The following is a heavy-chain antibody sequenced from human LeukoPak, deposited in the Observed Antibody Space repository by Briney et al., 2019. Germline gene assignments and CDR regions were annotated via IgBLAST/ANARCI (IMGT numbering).Heavy chain of an antibody. CDR3: ARAITMIVVVISDAFDI. CDR1: GYTFTGYY. CDR2: INPNSGGT. D-gene: IGHD3-22*01. V-gene: IGHV1-2*02. Sequence: ASVKVSCKASGYTFTGYYMHWVRQAPGQGLEWMGWINPNSGGTNYAQKFQGRVTMTRDTSISTAYMELSRLRSDDTAVCYCARAITMIVVVISDAFDIWGQGTMVTVSS. J-gene: IGHJ3*02.